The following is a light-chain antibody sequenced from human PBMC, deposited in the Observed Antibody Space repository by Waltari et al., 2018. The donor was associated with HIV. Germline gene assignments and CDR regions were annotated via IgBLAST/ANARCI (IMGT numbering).Light chain of an antibody. CDR3: SSYAGSNNLGV. J-gene: IGLJ1*01. Sequence: QSALTQPPSASGSPGQSVTISCTGTSSDVGGYNYVSWYQQHPGKAPNHMIDEVSKRPSGVPDLFSGSKSGNTASLTVSGLQAEDEADYYCSSYAGSNNLGVFGTGTKVTVL. V-gene: IGLV2-8*01. CDR2: EVS. CDR1: SSDVGGYNY.